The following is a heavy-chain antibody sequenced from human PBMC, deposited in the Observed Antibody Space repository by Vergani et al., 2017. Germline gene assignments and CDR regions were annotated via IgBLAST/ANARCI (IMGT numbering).Heavy chain of an antibody. CDR2: INPGGGST. Sequence: QVQLVQSGTEVKKPGASVKVSCKASGYTFTNFFIHWVRQAPGQGLEWMGIINPGGGSTSYAQMFQGRVTMTRDTSTSTVYMELSNLRSEDTAVYYCARPHGDILPPDPRRLDYWGQGTLVTVSS. CDR3: ARPHGDILPPDPRRLDY. CDR1: GYTFTNFF. J-gene: IGHJ4*02. V-gene: IGHV1-46*03.